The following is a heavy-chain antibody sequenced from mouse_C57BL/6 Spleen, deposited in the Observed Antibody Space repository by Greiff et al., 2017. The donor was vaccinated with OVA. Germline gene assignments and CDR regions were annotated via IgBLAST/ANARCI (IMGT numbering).Heavy chain of an antibody. CDR3: ARFITTVVEDAVDY. CDR2: IYPGSGNT. CDR1: GYTFTDYY. D-gene: IGHD1-1*01. Sequence: VQLQQSGAELVRPGASVKLSCKASGYTFTDYYINWVKQRPGQGLEWIARIYPGSGNTYYNEKFKGKATLTAEKSSSTAYMQLSSLTSEDSAVYFCARFITTVVEDAVDYWGQGTSVTVSS. V-gene: IGHV1-76*01. J-gene: IGHJ4*01.